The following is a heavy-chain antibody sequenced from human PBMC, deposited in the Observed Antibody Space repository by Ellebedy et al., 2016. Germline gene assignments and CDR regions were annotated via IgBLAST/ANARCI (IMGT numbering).Heavy chain of an antibody. CDR1: GFTFSSYA. CDR2: ISGSGGST. J-gene: IGHJ4*02. V-gene: IGHV3-23*01. CDR3: AKWDMVRGVMIDY. D-gene: IGHD3-10*01. Sequence: GESLKISCAASGFTFSSYAMSWVRQAPGKGLEWVSAISGSGGSTYYADSVKGRFTISRDNSKNTLYLQMNSLRAEDTAVYYCAKWDMVRGVMIDYWGQGTLVTVSS.